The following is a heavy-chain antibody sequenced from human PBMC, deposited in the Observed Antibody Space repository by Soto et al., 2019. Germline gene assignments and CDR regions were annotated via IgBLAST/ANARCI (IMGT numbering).Heavy chain of an antibody. V-gene: IGHV1-69*01. D-gene: IGHD6-6*01. J-gene: IGHJ6*02. CDR3: ARDRFARSSSVDGMDV. CDR1: GGTFSSYA. CDR2: IIPVFGTA. Sequence: QVQLVQSGAEVKKPGSSVKVSCKASGGTFSSYAISWVRQAPGQGLECMGGIIPVFGTANYAQKFQGRVTFTADESTSTXYMWLSSLRAEDTDVYYCARDRFARSSSVDGMDVWGQGTTVTVSS.